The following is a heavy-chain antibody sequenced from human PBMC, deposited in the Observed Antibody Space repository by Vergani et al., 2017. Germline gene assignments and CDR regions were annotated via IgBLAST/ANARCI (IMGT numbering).Heavy chain of an antibody. V-gene: IGHV4-59*01. CDR1: GGSISSYY. J-gene: IGHJ6*02. Sequence: QVQLQESGPGLVKPSETLSLTCTVSGGSISSYYWRWIRQPPGKGLDWIGYIHYSGSTNYTPSLQRRVTISVDTSKNQFSLKLSSVTAADTAVYYCARWVDRYYYYGGMDVWGQGTTVTVSS. D-gene: IGHD2-15*01. CDR2: IHYSGST. CDR3: ARWVDRYYYYGGMDV.